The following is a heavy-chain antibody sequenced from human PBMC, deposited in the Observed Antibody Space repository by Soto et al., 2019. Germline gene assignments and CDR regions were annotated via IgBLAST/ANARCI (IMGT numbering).Heavy chain of an antibody. CDR2: INHSGRV. V-gene: IGHV4-34*01. D-gene: IGHD3-22*01. J-gene: IGHJ5*01. CDR3: STRAYDTNRYYRFDP. CDR1: GGSFSGHS. Sequence: QVQLQQWGAGLLKPSETLSLTCAVYGGSFSGHSWTWIRQSPGKGLEWIGDINHSGRVNYSPSLKSRVTISLYTSKNQFSLTLSVVPAADSAMYYRSTRAYDTNRYYRFDPCGEGTFVTVSS.